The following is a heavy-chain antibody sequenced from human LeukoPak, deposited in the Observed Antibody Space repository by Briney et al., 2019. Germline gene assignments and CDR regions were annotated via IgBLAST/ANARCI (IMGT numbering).Heavy chain of an antibody. V-gene: IGHV3-64*01. D-gene: IGHD3-16*01. CDR3: ARDWAPNGY. CDR1: GFTFSSYA. CDR2: ISSNGGST. J-gene: IGHJ4*02. Sequence: PGGSLRLSCAASGFTFSSYAMHWVRQAPGKGLEYVSAISSNGGSTYYANSVKGRFTISRDNAKNSLYLQMNSLRAEDTAVYYCARDWAPNGYWGQGTLVTVSS.